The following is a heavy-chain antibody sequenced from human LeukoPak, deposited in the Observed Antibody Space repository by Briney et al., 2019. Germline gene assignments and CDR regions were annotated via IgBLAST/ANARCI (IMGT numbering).Heavy chain of an antibody. J-gene: IGHJ3*02. CDR2: INHSGST. D-gene: IGHD6-19*01. Sequence: SETLSLTCAVYGGSFSGYYWSWIRQPPGKGLEWIGEINHSGSTNYNPSLKSRVTISVDTSKNQFSLKLSSVTAADTAVYYCARVEGSGWSYDAFDIWGQGTMVTASS. V-gene: IGHV4-34*01. CDR3: ARVEGSGWSYDAFDI. CDR1: GGSFSGYY.